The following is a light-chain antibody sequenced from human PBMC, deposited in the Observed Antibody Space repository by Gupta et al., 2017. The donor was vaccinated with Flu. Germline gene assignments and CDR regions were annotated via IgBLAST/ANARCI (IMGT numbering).Light chain of an antibody. CDR1: QSVSSSY. CDR3: QQDGSSQLT. J-gene: IGKJ4*01. CDR2: GAS. V-gene: IGKV3-20*01. Sequence: IVFPQSPGTLSLSPGERATLSCRSSQSVSSSYLAWYQQKPDQAPRLLIYGASSRATGIPDRFSGSGSGTDFTLTISRLEPEDFAVYYCQQDGSSQLTFGGGTKVEIK.